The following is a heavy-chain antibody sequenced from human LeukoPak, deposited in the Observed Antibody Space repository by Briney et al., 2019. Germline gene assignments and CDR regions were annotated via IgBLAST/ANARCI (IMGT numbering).Heavy chain of an antibody. D-gene: IGHD6-19*01. CDR2: ISWNSGSI. Sequence: GRSLRLSCAASGFTFDDYAMHWVRQAPGKGLEWVSGISWNSGSIGYADSVKGRFTISRDNAKNSLYLQMNSPRAEDMALYYCAKAGYSSGWDLTQYYFDYWGQGTLVTVSS. J-gene: IGHJ4*02. CDR3: AKAGYSSGWDLTQYYFDY. CDR1: GFTFDDYA. V-gene: IGHV3-9*03.